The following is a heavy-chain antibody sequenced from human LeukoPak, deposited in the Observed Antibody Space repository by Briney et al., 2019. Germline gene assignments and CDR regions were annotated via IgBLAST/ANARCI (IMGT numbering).Heavy chain of an antibody. D-gene: IGHD2-2*01. CDR1: GYSFTTGHY. CDR3: ARYCTSTTCILRGFDY. J-gene: IGHJ4*02. V-gene: IGHV4-38-2*01. Sequence: PSETLSLTCSVSGYSFTTGHYWGWIRQPPGKGLEWIANIYHTGSAHYNPSLKSRVTISVDTSKNQFSLKLSSVTAADTAVYYCARYCTSTTCILRGFDYWGQGTLVTVSS. CDR2: IYHTGSA.